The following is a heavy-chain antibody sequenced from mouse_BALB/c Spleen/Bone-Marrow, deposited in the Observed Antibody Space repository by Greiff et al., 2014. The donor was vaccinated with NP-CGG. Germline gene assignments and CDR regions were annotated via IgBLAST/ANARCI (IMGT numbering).Heavy chain of an antibody. J-gene: IGHJ4*01. CDR1: GYTFTTYT. V-gene: IGHV1-4*01. D-gene: IGHD1-1*01. CDR2: IIPSSGYT. Sequence: VQLVKSGAELARPGASVKMSCKASGYTFTTYTIHWMKQRPGQGLEWIGYIIPSSGYTNYNQKFKDKATLTADKSSSTAYMQLSSLTPEDSAVYYCAIRYYAMDYWGQGTSFTVSS. CDR3: AIRYYAMDY.